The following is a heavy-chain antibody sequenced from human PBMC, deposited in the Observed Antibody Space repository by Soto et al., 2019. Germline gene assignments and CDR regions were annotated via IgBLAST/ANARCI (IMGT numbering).Heavy chain of an antibody. CDR1: GFSLSTSGAA. V-gene: IGHV2-5*02. CDR2: VYWDDDK. CDR3: HRQLVTFFGLVTQTDVWFDS. J-gene: IGHJ5*01. Sequence: QITLKESGPTLVNPTQTLTLTCTFSGFSLSTSGAAVGWIRQPPGKALEWLALVYWDDDKRYSPSIKNRVTITKETSKSQVVLTLTNAEPVDTATYCAHRQLVTFFGLVTQTDVWFDSWGQGTLVTVPS. D-gene: IGHD3-3*01.